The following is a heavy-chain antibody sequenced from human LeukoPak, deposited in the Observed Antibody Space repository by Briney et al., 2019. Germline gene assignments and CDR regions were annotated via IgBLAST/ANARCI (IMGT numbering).Heavy chain of an antibody. V-gene: IGHV1-46*03. D-gene: IGHD5-18*01. J-gene: IGHJ4*02. CDR1: GYTFTSYY. Sequence: ASVRVSCKASGYTFTSYYMHWVRQAPGQGLEWMGIINPSGGSTSYAQKFQGRVTMTRDTSTSTVYMELSSLRSEDTAVYYCARAGVDTAMVVVWGQGTLVTVSS. CDR2: INPSGGST. CDR3: ARAGVDTAMVVV.